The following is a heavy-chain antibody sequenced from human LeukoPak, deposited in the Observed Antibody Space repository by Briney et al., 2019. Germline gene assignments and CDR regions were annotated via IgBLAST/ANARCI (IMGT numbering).Heavy chain of an antibody. J-gene: IGHJ4*02. CDR3: AKDRCFTVTSAVYY. Sequence: GGFLRLSCAASGFTFSSYDMDWVRQAPGKGLEWVSDISGSGGNTYYADSVKGRFTISRDKAKNTLYLQMNSLRAEHTAVYYCAKDRCFTVTSAVYYWGQGTLFTASS. CDR1: GFTFSSYD. D-gene: IGHD4-17*01. V-gene: IGHV3-23*01. CDR2: ISGSGGNT.